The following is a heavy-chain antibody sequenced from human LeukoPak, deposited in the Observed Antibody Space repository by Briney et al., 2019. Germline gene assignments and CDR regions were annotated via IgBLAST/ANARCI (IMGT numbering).Heavy chain of an antibody. V-gene: IGHV3-49*04. J-gene: IGHJ4*02. CDR1: GFTFGDYA. Sequence: GRSLRLSCTASGFTFGDYAMSWVRQAPGKGPEGVGFIRSKAYGGTTEYAASVKGRFTISRDDSKSIAYLQMNSLKTEDTAVYYCTSARYGIYFDYWGQGTLVTVSS. CDR3: TSARYGIYFDY. D-gene: IGHD3-9*01. CDR2: IRSKAYGGTT.